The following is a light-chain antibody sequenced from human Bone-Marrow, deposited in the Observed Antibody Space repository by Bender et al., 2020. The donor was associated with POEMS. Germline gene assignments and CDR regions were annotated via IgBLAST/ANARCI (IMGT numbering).Light chain of an antibody. V-gene: IGLV1-36*01. CDR1: SSNIGNHG. CDR2: YDD. Sequence: QSVLTQPPSASGTPGQRVTISCSGCSSNIGNHGVNWYQQLPGEAPKLLIYYDDLLTPGVSDRFSASKSGTSASLAISELQSEDEALYYCSAWADSLSGWVFGGGTKLTVL. CDR3: SAWADSLSGWV. J-gene: IGLJ3*02.